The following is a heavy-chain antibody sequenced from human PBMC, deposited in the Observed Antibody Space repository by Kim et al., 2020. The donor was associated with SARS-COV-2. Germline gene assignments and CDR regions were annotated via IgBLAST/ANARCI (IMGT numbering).Heavy chain of an antibody. Sequence: SVKVSCKASGGTFSSYAISWVRQAPGQGLEWMGGHIPIFGTANYAQKFQGRVTITADESTSTAYMELSSLRSDDTAVYYCASEAVATNQKAPKTALFDY. D-gene: IGHD5-12*01. CDR2: HIPIFGTA. J-gene: IGHJ4*01. CDR1: GGTFSSYA. CDR3: ASEAVATNQKAPKTALFDY. V-gene: IGHV1-69*13.